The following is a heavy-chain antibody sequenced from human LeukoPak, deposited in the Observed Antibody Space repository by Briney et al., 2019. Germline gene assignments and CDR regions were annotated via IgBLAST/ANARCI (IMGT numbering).Heavy chain of an antibody. V-gene: IGHV3-30*18. CDR2: ISYDGSNV. CDR3: AKASRGYQLLPDP. D-gene: IGHD2-2*01. Sequence: PGGSLRLSCAASGFTFSSYGMHWVRQAPGKGLEWVAVISYDGSNVYYADSVKGRFTISRDNSKNTLYLQMNSLRAEDTAVYYCAKASRGYQLLPDPWGQGTLVTVSS. CDR1: GFTFSSYG. J-gene: IGHJ5*02.